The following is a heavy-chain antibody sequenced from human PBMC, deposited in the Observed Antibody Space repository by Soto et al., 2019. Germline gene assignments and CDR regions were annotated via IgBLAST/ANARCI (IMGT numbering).Heavy chain of an antibody. J-gene: IGHJ6*02. D-gene: IGHD2-2*01. Sequence: PGGSLRLSCAASGFTFSNYAMSWVRQAPGKGLEWVSAISDSGGRTYYADSVKGRFTISRDNSKNTLYLQMNSLRAEDTAVYYCAKERYEHPQPFRNYYYGMDVWGQGTTVTVSS. CDR1: GFTFSNYA. CDR3: AKERYEHPQPFRNYYYGMDV. V-gene: IGHV3-23*01. CDR2: ISDSGGRT.